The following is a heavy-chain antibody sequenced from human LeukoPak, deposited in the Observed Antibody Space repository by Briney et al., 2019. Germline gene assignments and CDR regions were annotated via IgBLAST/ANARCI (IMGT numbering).Heavy chain of an antibody. J-gene: IGHJ3*02. Sequence: GGSLRLSCAASGFTFSKAWMSWVRQAPGTGLGWVSGISGSGTSTYYADSVKGRFTISRDNSKNTLYLQMNSLRAEDTAVYYCARDRVYASGSRDAFGIWGQGTMVAVSS. CDR2: ISGSGTST. V-gene: IGHV3-23*01. CDR1: GFTFSKAW. D-gene: IGHD3-10*01. CDR3: ARDRVYASGSRDAFGI.